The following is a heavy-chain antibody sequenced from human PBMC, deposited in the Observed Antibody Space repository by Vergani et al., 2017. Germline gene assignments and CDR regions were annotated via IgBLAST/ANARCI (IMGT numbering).Heavy chain of an antibody. J-gene: IGHJ5*02. Sequence: QLQLQESGPGLVKPSATLSLTCSVSGASIRSSNYYWGWIRQPPGKGLEWIASIYYSGSTYYNPSLKSRVTISVDTSKNHFSLKLSSVTAADTAVYFCARHSTVEWLVKLGWIDPWGQGILGTVSS. CDR2: IYYSGST. CDR1: GASIRSSNYY. D-gene: IGHD6-19*01. CDR3: ARHSTVEWLVKLGWIDP. V-gene: IGHV4-39*01.